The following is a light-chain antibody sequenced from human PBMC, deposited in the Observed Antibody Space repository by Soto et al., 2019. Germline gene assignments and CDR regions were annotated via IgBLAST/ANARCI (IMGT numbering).Light chain of an antibody. CDR3: QQYGSSSWT. V-gene: IGKV3-20*01. CDR1: QSTTSSF. J-gene: IGKJ1*01. Sequence: EIVLTQSPGTLSLSPGERATLSCRTSQSTTSSFLAWYQQKPGQAPRLLIYSTSRRATGIPDRFSGSGSGTDFTLTISRLEPEDFALYYCQQYGSSSWTFGQGTKVEIK. CDR2: STS.